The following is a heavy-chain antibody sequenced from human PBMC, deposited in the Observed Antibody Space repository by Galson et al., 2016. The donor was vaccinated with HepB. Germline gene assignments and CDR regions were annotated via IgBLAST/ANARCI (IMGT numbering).Heavy chain of an antibody. Sequence: SLRLSCAASGFTFSRSWMTWVRQAPGKGLEWVANITEDGSEQFYVDSVKGRFTISRDNAKSSLYLHMNSLRAQDTAVYHCARDPAQRSCNGANCWGAFDNGGQGTMVTVSS. CDR2: ITEDGSEQ. J-gene: IGHJ3*02. CDR3: ARDPAQRSCNGANCWGAFDN. CDR1: GFTFSRSW. V-gene: IGHV3-7*01. D-gene: IGHD2-15*01.